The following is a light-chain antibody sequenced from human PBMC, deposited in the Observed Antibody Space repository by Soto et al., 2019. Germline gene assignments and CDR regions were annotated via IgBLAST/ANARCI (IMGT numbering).Light chain of an antibody. J-gene: IGKJ4*01. CDR3: HQYAASPLT. CDR2: GAS. V-gene: IGKV3-20*01. Sequence: EIVLTQSPGTLSLSPGESTTLSCRASQSVGRNFSAWYQQKRGRAPRLLIHGASYRTTGLPDRFSGSGSEKVFPLIISRLEPEDSAVYYCHQYAASPLTFGGGTKIEIK. CDR1: QSVGRNF.